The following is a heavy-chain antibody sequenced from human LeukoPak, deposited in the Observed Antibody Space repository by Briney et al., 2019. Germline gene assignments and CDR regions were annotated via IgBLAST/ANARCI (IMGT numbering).Heavy chain of an antibody. CDR2: IYYSGST. CDR3: AKGYSCHKVGDNWFDP. J-gene: IGHJ5*02. D-gene: IGHD5-18*01. V-gene: IGHV4-39*01. Sequence: SETLSLTCTVSGGSISSSSYYWGWIRQPPGKGLEWIGSIYYSGSTYYNPSLKSRVTISVDTSKNQFSLKLSSVTAADTAVYYCAKGYSCHKVGDNWFDPWGQGTLVTVSS. CDR1: GGSISSSSYY.